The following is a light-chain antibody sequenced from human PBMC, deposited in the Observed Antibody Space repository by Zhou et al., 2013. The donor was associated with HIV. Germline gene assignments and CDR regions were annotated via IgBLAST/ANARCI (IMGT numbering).Light chain of an antibody. CDR3: QQYHSSWT. CDR2: KAS. V-gene: IGKV1-5*03. CDR1: QNIANW. J-gene: IGKJ1*01. Sequence: DIQMTPSLSTLAAAVGDRINITCRASQNIANWVAWYQQKPGKAPKLLVYKASGLESGVPSRFSGSGSGTEFTLTISSLQPDDFATYYCQQYHSSWTFGQGTKVEIK.